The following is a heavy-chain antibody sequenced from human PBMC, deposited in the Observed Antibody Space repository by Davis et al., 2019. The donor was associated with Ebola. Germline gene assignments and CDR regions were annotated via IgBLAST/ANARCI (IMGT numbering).Heavy chain of an antibody. D-gene: IGHD6-13*01. Sequence: MPSETLSLTCAVYGGSFSDYYWSWIRQPPGKGLEWIGEINHSGSTNYNPSLKSRVTISVDTSKNQFSLKLSSVTAADTAVYYCARRAERSSWYGFDYWGQGTLVTVSS. CDR1: GGSFSDYY. J-gene: IGHJ4*02. V-gene: IGHV4-34*01. CDR2: INHSGST. CDR3: ARRAERSSWYGFDY.